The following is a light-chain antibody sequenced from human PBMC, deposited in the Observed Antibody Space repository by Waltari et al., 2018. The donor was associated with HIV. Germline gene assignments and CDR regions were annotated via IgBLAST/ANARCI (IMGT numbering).Light chain of an antibody. J-gene: IGLJ2*01. V-gene: IGLV3-1*01. CDR2: QDS. CDR1: KLGDKY. CDR3: QAWDSSTVV. Sequence: SYELTQPPSVSVSPGQTASIPCSGDKLGDKYACWYQQKPGQSPVLVIYQDSKRPSGIPGRFSGSNSGNTATLTIRGTQAMDEADYYCQAWDSSTVVFGGGTKLTVL.